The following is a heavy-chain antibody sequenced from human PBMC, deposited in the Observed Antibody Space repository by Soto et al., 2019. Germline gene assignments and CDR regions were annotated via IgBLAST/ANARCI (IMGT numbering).Heavy chain of an antibody. CDR1: GFTFSSYG. J-gene: IGHJ4*02. CDR3: AKDRRAGGNYGFYSDF. V-gene: IGHV3-23*01. Sequence: GGSLRLSCAASGFTFSSYGMTWVRQAPGKGLEWVSFSSATGAGTYYADSVKGRFTISRDDSKNTLYLQMTSLRADDTAVYYCAKDRRAGGNYGFYSDFWGQGALVTVSS. CDR2: SSATGAGT. D-gene: IGHD1-7*01.